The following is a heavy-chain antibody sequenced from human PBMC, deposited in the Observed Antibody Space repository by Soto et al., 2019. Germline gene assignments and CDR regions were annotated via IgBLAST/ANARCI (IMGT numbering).Heavy chain of an antibody. D-gene: IGHD5-18*01. Sequence: GGSLRLSCAASGFSFSDYWMNWVRLAPGKGLEWVANIKHDGSEKYYGVSVKGRFTISRDNTKNSLFLQMNSLRAEDTAMYYCASGFRYGYLLDHWGHGTLVTVSS. CDR1: GFSFSDYW. CDR3: ASGFRYGYLLDH. V-gene: IGHV3-7*01. CDR2: IKHDGSEK. J-gene: IGHJ4*01.